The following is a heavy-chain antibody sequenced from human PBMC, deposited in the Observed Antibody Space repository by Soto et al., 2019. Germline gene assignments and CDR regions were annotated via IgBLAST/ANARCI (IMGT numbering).Heavy chain of an antibody. CDR2: ISSNSAYI. CDR1: GFTFRSFT. CDR3: TRDASRDRSARGWFDP. D-gene: IGHD3-10*01. V-gene: IGHV3-21*01. Sequence: LRLSCAASGFTFRSFTMNWVRQAPGKGLEWVSTISSNSAYIYYTDALRGRFTISRDNAKNSLHLQMNSLRAEDTAVYYCTRDASRDRSARGWFDPWGPGTLVTVYS. J-gene: IGHJ5*02.